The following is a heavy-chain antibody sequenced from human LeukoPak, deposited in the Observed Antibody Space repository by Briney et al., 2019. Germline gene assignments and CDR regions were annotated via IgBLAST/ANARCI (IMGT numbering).Heavy chain of an antibody. CDR1: GFTFSSYA. Sequence: GGSPRLSCAASGFTFSSYAMSWVRQAPGKGLEWVSAISGSGSSTFYADSVKGRFTISRDHSKNTLYLQMNSLRAEDTAVYYCAKTSGSGNYYYYYYAMDVWGQGTTVTVSS. CDR3: AKTSGSGNYYYYYYAMDV. J-gene: IGHJ6*02. V-gene: IGHV3-23*01. CDR2: ISGSGSST. D-gene: IGHD3-10*01.